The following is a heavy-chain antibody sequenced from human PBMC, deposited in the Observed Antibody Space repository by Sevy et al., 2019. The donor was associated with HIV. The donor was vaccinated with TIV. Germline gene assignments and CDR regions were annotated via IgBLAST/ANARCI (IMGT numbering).Heavy chain of an antibody. V-gene: IGHV3-74*01. CDR2: INSDGSST. D-gene: IGHD3-22*01. Sequence: GESLKISCAASGFTFSSYWMHWVRQAPGKGLVWVSRINSDGSSTSYADSVKARFTISRDNAKNTLDVKMNSLRAEDTTGYSCVGGPPYYYDSSGYYYFDYWGQGTLVTVSS. CDR1: GFTFSSYW. J-gene: IGHJ4*02. CDR3: VGGPPYYYDSSGYYYFDY.